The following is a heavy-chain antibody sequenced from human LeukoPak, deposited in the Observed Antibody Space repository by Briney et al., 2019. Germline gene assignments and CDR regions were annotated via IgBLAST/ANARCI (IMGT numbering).Heavy chain of an antibody. CDR1: GFIISSYW. V-gene: IGHV3-7*04. CDR3: ARDHQAGYYAPVDY. J-gene: IGHJ4*02. D-gene: IGHD3-22*01. CDR2: IKQDGSEK. Sequence: PGGSLRLSCAASGFIISSYWMSWVRQAPGKGLEWVANIKQDGSEKYYVDSVKGRFTISRDDAKNSVFLQMNSLRSEDTAVYYCARDHQAGYYAPVDYWGQGTLVTVSS.